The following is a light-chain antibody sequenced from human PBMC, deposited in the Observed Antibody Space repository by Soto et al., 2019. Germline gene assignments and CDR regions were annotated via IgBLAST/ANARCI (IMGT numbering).Light chain of an antibody. CDR2: DAS. CDR3: QQYDSSPLT. CDR1: QSVDSNY. J-gene: IGKJ4*01. V-gene: IGKV3-20*01. Sequence: EIVLTQYPDTLSLSQGERATLSCRASQSVDSNYLAWYQQKPGQAPRVLIYDASIRATGIPDRFSGSGSGTDFTLTISRLEPEDSAVYYCQQYDSSPLTFGGGTKVDIK.